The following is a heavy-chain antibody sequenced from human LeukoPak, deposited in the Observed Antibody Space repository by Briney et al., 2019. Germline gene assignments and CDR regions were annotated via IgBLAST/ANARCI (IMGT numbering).Heavy chain of an antibody. V-gene: IGHV1-2*02. CDR3: APGPRGQLVPFFDY. CDR1: GYTFTGYY. D-gene: IGHD6-6*01. CDR2: VNPNSGGT. Sequence: ASVKVSCKASGYTFTGYYMHWVRQAPGQGLEWMGWVNPNSGGTNYAQKFQGRVTMTRDTSISSAYMELSRLRSDDTAVYYCAPGPRGQLVPFFDYWGQGTLVTVSS. J-gene: IGHJ4*02.